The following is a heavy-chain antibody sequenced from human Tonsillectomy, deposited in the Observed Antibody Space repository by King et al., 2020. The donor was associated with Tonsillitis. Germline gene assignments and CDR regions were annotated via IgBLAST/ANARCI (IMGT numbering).Heavy chain of an antibody. D-gene: IGHD3-22*01. CDR1: GFTVSSNY. J-gene: IGHJ4*02. V-gene: IGHV3-53*01. Sequence: VQLVESGGGLIQPGGSLRLSCAASGFTVSSNYMSWVRQAPGKGLEWVSVIYSGGITYYADSVKGRFTISRDTSKNTLYLQMHSLRAGDTAVYYGALPKYYYDSSGYLGYFDYWGQGTLVTVSS. CDR2: IYSGGIT. CDR3: ALPKYYYDSSGYLGYFDY.